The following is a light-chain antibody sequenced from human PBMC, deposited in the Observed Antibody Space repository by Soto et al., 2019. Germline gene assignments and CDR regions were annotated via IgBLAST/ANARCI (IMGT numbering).Light chain of an antibody. Sequence: EVIMTQSPATLSVSPGERATLSCRASQTGSNHLAWYQQKNGQAPRLLIYHTSIRATGIPTRLSGSGSGTSFILTISSLQSEDFAVYYCQQYHTWPPSTTFGQGTRLEIK. CDR1: QTGSNH. V-gene: IGKV3D-15*01. CDR2: HTS. CDR3: QQYHTWPPSTT. J-gene: IGKJ5*01.